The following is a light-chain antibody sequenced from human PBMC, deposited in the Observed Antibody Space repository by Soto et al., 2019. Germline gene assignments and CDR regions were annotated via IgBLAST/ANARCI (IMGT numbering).Light chain of an antibody. CDR1: SSDVGGYNY. Sequence: QSVLTQPASGYGSPGQSITISCTGNSSDVGGYNYVSWYQQHPGKAPKLMIYDASNRPSGVSNRFSGSKSGNTASLTISGLQAEDEADYYCSSYTSSSTPYVFGTGTKVTVL. J-gene: IGLJ1*01. CDR3: SSYTSSSTPYV. CDR2: DAS. V-gene: IGLV2-14*01.